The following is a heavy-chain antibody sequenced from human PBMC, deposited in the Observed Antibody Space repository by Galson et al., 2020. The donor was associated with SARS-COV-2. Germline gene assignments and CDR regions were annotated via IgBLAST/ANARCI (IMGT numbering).Heavy chain of an antibody. CDR3: ASPITMVRGVTPGGMNYYGMGV. CDR1: GGSFSGYY. V-gene: IGHV4-34*01. D-gene: IGHD3-10*01. CDR2: INHSGST. J-gene: IGHJ6*02. Sequence: SETLSLTCAVYGGSFSGYYWSWIRQPPGKGLEWIGEINHSGSTNYNPSLKSRVTISVDTSKNQFSLKLSSVTAADTAVYYCASPITMVRGVTPGGMNYYGMGVLGQGTTVTVSS.